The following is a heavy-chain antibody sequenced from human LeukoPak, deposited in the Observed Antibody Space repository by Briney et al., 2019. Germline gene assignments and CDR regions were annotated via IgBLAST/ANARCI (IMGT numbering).Heavy chain of an antibody. CDR1: GGSLDSFY. Sequence: PSETLSLTCTVSGGSLDSFYWSWIRQSPGKGLEYIGYIYYSGTTNYDPSLKGRVTISVDMSKNQFSLKLISVTAADTAVYYCARDPPGKGALDFWGQGTLVTVSS. V-gene: IGHV4-59*01. CDR2: IYYSGTT. J-gene: IGHJ4*02. CDR3: ARDPPGKGALDF. D-gene: IGHD3-16*01.